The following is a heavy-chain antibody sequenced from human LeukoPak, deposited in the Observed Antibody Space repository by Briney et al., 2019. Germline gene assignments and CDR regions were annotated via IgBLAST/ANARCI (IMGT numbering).Heavy chain of an antibody. Sequence: ASVKVSCKASRYTLTDYYMHWVRPAPGQGGAWMGWINPNSGGTNYAQKFQGRATMTRDTSISTAYKELSRLRSDDTAVYYCARVLKSMALNTDYWGQGTLVTVSS. J-gene: IGHJ4*02. V-gene: IGHV1-2*02. CDR3: ARVLKSMALNTDY. D-gene: IGHD4/OR15-4a*01. CDR1: RYTLTDYY. CDR2: INPNSGGT.